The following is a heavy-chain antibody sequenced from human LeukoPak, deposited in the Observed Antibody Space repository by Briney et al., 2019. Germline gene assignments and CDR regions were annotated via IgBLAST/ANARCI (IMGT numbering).Heavy chain of an antibody. CDR3: ARDYLSGSYNEVFDY. D-gene: IGHD1-26*01. V-gene: IGHV3-21*01. Sequence: PGGSLRLSCAASGFTFSSYSMNWVRQAPGKWLEWVSSISSSSSYIYYADSVKGRFTISRDNAKNSLYLQMNSLRAEDTAVYYCARDYLSGSYNEVFDYWGQGTLVTVSS. J-gene: IGHJ4*02. CDR2: ISSSSSYI. CDR1: GFTFSSYS.